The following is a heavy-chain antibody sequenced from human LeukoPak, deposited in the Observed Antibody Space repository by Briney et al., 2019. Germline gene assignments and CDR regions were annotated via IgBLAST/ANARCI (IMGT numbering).Heavy chain of an antibody. D-gene: IGHD5-24*01. CDR2: ISYDGSNK. CDR1: GFTFSSYA. CDR3: ARPLLADDYYYYGMDV. V-gene: IGHV3-30-3*01. J-gene: IGHJ6*02. Sequence: GGSPRLSCAASGFTFSSYAMHWVRQAPGKGLEWVAVISYDGSNKYYADSVKGRFTISRDNSKNTLYLQMNSLRAEDTAVYYCARPLLADDYYYYGMDVWGQGTTVTVSS.